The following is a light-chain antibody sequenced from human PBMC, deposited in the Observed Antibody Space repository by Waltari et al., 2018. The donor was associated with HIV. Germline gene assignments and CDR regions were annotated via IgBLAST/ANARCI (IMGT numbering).Light chain of an antibody. V-gene: IGLV2-11*01. J-gene: IGLJ3*02. CDR2: DVI. Sequence: QSALTQPRSVSGSPGQSVTISCTGTSNDVGAYGFVSWNQQHPGNAPRLMFFDVISRPSGVPDRVSGSKSGSTASLTISGLQAEDEADYYCSSYAGSYIWVFGGGTKLTVL. CDR3: SSYAGSYIWV. CDR1: SNDVGAYGF.